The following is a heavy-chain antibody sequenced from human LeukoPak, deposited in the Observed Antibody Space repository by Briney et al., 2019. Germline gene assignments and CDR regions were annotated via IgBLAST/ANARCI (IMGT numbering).Heavy chain of an antibody. J-gene: IGHJ1*01. D-gene: IGHD3-22*01. CDR3: ARMPYDSCGYNKD. CDR2: INPYNGDT. V-gene: IGHV1-18*01. CDR1: GYTFTSYG. Sequence: ASVKVSCKSPGYTFTSYGISWVRQAPRQGLEWMGWINPYNGDTNYAQKLQGRVTLTTDTSTSTAYMEVRSLTSDDTAVYYCARMPYDSCGYNKDWGQGTLVTVSS.